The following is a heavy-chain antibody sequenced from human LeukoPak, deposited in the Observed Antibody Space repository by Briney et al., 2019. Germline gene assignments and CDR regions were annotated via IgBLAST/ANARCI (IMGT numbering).Heavy chain of an antibody. D-gene: IGHD3-22*01. CDR2: INHSGST. CDR1: GGSFSGYY. J-gene: IGHJ5*02. CDR3: ARARRITMIVVANWFDP. Sequence: SETLSLTCAVYGGSFSGYYWSWIRQPPGKGLEWIGEINHSGSTNYNPSLKSRVPISVDTSKNQFSLKLSSVTAADTAVYYCARARRITMIVVANWFDPWGQGTLVTVSS. V-gene: IGHV4-34*01.